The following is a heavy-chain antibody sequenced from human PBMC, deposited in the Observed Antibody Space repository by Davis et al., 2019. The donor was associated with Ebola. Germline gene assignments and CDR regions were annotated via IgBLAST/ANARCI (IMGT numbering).Heavy chain of an antibody. V-gene: IGHV1-69*04. D-gene: IGHD3-16*01. CDR1: GGTFSSYA. CDR3: ARDPMGLSV. CDR2: IIPILRIA. J-gene: IGHJ3*01. Sequence: SVKVSCKASGGTFSSYAISWVRQAPGQGLEWMGRIIPILRIANYAQKFQGRVTITADKSTSTAYMELSSLRSEDTAVYYCARDPMGLSVWGQWTMVTVSS.